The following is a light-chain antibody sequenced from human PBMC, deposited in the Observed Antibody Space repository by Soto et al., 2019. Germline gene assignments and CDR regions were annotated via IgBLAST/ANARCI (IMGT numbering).Light chain of an antibody. J-gene: IGKJ2*01. CDR1: QSVISN. Sequence: DIVMTQSPATLSVSPGERATVSCRASQSVISNLAWYQQKPGRPRRLLIYDVSTRATGIPARFSGSGFGTELTLIIGTLQSEDFAVYYCQQYKMWPLFTFGRGTKVDIK. CDR3: QQYKMWPLFT. CDR2: DVS. V-gene: IGKV3-15*01.